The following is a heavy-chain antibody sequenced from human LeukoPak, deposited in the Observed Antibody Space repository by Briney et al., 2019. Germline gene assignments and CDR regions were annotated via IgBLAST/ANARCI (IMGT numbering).Heavy chain of an antibody. J-gene: IGHJ6*04. D-gene: IGHD2-15*01. CDR2: TNYRSKWYN. Sequence: SQTLSLTCAISGDTVSSNRACWNWIRQSPSRGLEWLGRTNYRSKWYNDYAVSLKSRITINPDTSKNRFSLLLNSVTPEYTAVYYWARAVVANSYHYYGVDVWGEGATVTVSS. CDR1: GDTVSSNRAC. CDR3: ARAVVANSYHYYGVDV. V-gene: IGHV6-1*01.